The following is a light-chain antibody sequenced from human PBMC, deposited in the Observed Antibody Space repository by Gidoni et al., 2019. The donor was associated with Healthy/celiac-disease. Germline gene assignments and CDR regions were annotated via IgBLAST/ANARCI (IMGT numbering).Light chain of an antibody. J-gene: IGLJ2*01. CDR3: QAWDSSCV. V-gene: IGLV3-1*01. Sequence: SYDLTQPPSVSVSPGQTASITCAGDKLGDKYACWYQQKPGQSPVLVIYQDSKRPSGIPERCSGSNSGNTATLTISGTQAMDEADYYCQAWDSSCVFGGGTKLTVL. CDR1: KLGDKY. CDR2: QDS.